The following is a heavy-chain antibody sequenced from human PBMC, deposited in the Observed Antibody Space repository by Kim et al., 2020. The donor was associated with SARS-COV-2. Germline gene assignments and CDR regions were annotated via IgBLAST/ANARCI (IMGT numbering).Heavy chain of an antibody. J-gene: IGHJ4*02. V-gene: IGHV1-69*06. Sequence: SVKVSCKASGGTFSSYAISWVRQAPGQGLEWMGGIIPIFGTANYAQKFQGRVTITADKSTSTAYMELSSLRSEDTAVYYCARGDPVTTTGLGYFDYWGQGTLVTVSS. CDR3: ARGDPVTTTGLGYFDY. D-gene: IGHD4-17*01. CDR2: IIPIFGTA. CDR1: GGTFSSYA.